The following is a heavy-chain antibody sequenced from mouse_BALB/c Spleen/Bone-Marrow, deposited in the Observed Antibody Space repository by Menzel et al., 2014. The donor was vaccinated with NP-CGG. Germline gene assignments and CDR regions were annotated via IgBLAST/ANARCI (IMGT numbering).Heavy chain of an antibody. CDR1: GFTFSDYY. CDR2: ITKGGGST. CDR3: ARQLAYAMDY. Sequence: EVNVVESGGGLVQPGGSLKLSCATSGFTFSDYYMYWVRQTPEKRLEWVAYITKGGGSTYYPDIVKGRFTISRDNAKNTLYLQMSRLKSEDTAMYYCARQLAYAMDYWGQGTPVTVSS. J-gene: IGHJ4*01. V-gene: IGHV5-12*02. D-gene: IGHD4-1*01.